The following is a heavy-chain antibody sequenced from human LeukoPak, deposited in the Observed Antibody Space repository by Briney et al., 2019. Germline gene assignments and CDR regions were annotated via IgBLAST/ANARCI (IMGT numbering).Heavy chain of an antibody. V-gene: IGHV3-74*01. CDR2: INGDGSRT. CDR3: SRGNYFDY. CDR1: GFTFSNYA. Sequence: SGGSLRLSCAASGFTFSNYAVHWVRQAPGKGLVWVSVINGDGSRTIYADSVKGRFTISRDNAKNTLYLQMASLRAEDTAVYYCSRGNYFDYWGQGALVTVSS. J-gene: IGHJ4*02.